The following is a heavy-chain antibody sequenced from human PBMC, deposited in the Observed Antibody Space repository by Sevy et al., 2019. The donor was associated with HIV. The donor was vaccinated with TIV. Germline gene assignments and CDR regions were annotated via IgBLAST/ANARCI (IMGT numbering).Heavy chain of an antibody. CDR3: ARDRVVHNDYIFVAYYYGMDV. D-gene: IGHD4-4*01. Sequence: GGSLRLSCAVSGFAVSDNYMSWVRQSPGKGLEWVSVIFSGGRTSYADSVKGRFTVSRDNSRNTLYLQMDNLRAEDTATYYCARDRVVHNDYIFVAYYYGMDVWGQGTTVTVSS. V-gene: IGHV3-53*01. CDR2: IFSGGRT. CDR1: GFAVSDNY. J-gene: IGHJ6*02.